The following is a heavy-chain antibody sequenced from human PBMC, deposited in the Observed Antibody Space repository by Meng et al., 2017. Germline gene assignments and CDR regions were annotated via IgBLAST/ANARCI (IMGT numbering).Heavy chain of an antibody. J-gene: IGHJ5*02. CDR2: IYYSGST. Sequence: QVQPQASGPGLVRPSEILCLTGTLSGGSVSSGSYYWSWIRQPPGKGLEWIGYIYYSGSTNYNPSLKSRVTISVDTSKNQFSLKLSSVTAADTAVYYCARVGDITMVRGVNNWFDPWGQGTLVTVSS. CDR3: ARVGDITMVRGVNNWFDP. CDR1: GGSVSSGSYY. D-gene: IGHD3-10*01. V-gene: IGHV4-61*01.